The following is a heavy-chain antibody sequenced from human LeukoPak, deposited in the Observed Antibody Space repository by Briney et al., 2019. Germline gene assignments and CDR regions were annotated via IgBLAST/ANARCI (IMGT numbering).Heavy chain of an antibody. CDR2: IYYSGST. CDR3: ARCNLYSYGYGRQNYFDY. J-gene: IGHJ4*02. D-gene: IGHD5-18*01. V-gene: IGHV4-59*08. Sequence: SETLSLTCTVSGGSISSYYWSWIRQPPGKGLEWIGYIYYSGSTNYNPSLKSRVTISVDTSKNQFSLKLSSVTAADTAVYYCARCNLYSYGYGRQNYFDYWGQGTLVTVSS. CDR1: GGSISSYY.